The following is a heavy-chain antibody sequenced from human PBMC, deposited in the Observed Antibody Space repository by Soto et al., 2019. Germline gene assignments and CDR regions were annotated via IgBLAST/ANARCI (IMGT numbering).Heavy chain of an antibody. CDR1: GYTFTGYY. J-gene: IGHJ5*02. Sequence: QIQLVQSGAEVKKPGASVKVSCRASGYTFTGYYLHWVRQAPGQGLEWMGWVNPISGDTNYAQKFQDRVIMTRDRSINTVQMELSRLRSDDTAVYYCAREEGFRITMDRGRWFDPWGQGTLVTVSS. V-gene: IGHV1-2*02. D-gene: IGHD3-10*01. CDR2: VNPISGDT. CDR3: AREEGFRITMDRGRWFDP.